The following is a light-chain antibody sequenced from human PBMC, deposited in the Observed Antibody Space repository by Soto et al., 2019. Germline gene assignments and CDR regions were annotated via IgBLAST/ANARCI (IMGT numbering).Light chain of an antibody. V-gene: IGKV3-11*01. CDR2: DAS. CDR3: QQRSSSPLT. Sequence: EIVLTQSPATLSLSPGERATLSCRASQSVGNYLVWYQLKPGQAPRLLIYDASNRATDIPARFSGSWSGKDFTLTISSLEPEDFAVYYWQQRSSSPLTFGGGTKVDIK. J-gene: IGKJ4*01. CDR1: QSVGNY.